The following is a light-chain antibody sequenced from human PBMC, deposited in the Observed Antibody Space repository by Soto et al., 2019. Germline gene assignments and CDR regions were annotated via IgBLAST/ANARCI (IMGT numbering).Light chain of an antibody. CDR3: QQRSNWPPVT. CDR1: QSVSSY. CDR2: DAS. Sequence: EIVLTQSPDTLSLSPGERATLSCRASQSVSSYLAWYQQKPGQAPRLLIYDASNRATGIPARLIGSGSGKNFTLSISILGPEGFANCYCQQRSNWPPVTVGGGTKVELK. J-gene: IGKJ4*01. V-gene: IGKV3-11*01.